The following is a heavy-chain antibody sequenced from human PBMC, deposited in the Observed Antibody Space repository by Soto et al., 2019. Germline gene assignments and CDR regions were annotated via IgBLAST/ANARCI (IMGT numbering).Heavy chain of an antibody. Sequence: QITLNESGPTQVKPRQTLTLTCTFSRFSLTTSGVGVGWIRQSPGKAPEWLALIYWDDDKRYSPSLKSRLTITKDTSKNQVVLTMADLDPADTATYYCAHRVLRTVFGLVTTTAIYFDFWGQGTPVAVSS. D-gene: IGHD3-3*01. CDR2: IYWDDDK. V-gene: IGHV2-5*02. CDR1: RFSLTTSGVG. CDR3: AHRVLRTVFGLVTTTAIYFDF. J-gene: IGHJ4*02.